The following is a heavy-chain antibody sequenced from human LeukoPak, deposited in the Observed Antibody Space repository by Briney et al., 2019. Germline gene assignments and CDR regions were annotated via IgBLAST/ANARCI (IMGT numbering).Heavy chain of an antibody. V-gene: IGHV4-59*01. CDR3: ASSIVGATYVY. D-gene: IGHD1-26*01. J-gene: IGHJ4*02. Sequence: PSETLSLTCTVSGGSISSYYWSRIRQPPGKGLEWIGYIYYSGSTNYNPSLKSRVTISVDTSKNQFSLKLSSVTAADTAVYYCASSIVGATYVYWGQGTLVTVSS. CDR1: GGSISSYY. CDR2: IYYSGST.